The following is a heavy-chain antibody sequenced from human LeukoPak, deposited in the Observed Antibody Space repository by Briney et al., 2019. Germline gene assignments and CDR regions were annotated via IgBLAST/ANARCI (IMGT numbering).Heavy chain of an antibody. CDR2: ISPSGGIT. D-gene: IGHD3-16*01. J-gene: IGHJ1*01. Sequence: GGSLRLSCAASGFTFSSYEMNWVRQAPGKGLEWVSGISPSGGITYYTDPVKGRFTISRDNSKNTQSLQMNSLRAEDTAVYYCAKDDDWGRYKHWGQGTLVTVSS. V-gene: IGHV3-23*01. CDR3: AKDDDWGRYKH. CDR1: GFTFSSYE.